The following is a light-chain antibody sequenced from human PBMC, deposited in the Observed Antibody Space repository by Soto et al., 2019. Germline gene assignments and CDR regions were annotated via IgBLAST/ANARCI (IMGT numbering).Light chain of an antibody. CDR2: GNN. CDR3: ATWDSSLTAGV. V-gene: IGLV1-51*01. Sequence: QSVLTQPPSVSAAPGQKVTISCSGSSSNIGSNSVSWYQQLPGTAPKLLIYGNNERPSGIPDRFSGYKSGTSATLGITGLQTGDEADYYCATWDSSLTAGVFGGGTQLTVL. CDR1: SSNIGSNS. J-gene: IGLJ2*01.